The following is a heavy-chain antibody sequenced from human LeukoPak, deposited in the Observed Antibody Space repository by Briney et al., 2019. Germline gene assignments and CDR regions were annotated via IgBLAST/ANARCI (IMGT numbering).Heavy chain of an antibody. D-gene: IGHD2-2*01. CDR3: ARHVCSSSWIDY. CDR2: IYYSGST. Sequence: SETLSLTCTVAGGSISSYYWSWIRQPPGKGLEWIGYIYYSGSTNYNPSLKSRVTISVDTSKNQFSLKLSSVTAAETAVCYCARHVCSSSWIDYWGQGTLVTVSS. CDR1: GGSISSYY. J-gene: IGHJ4*02. V-gene: IGHV4-59*08.